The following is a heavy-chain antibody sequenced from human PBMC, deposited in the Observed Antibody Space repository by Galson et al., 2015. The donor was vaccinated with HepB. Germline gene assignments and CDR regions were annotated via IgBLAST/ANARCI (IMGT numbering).Heavy chain of an antibody. CDR2: ISGAGTYT. V-gene: IGHV3-11*06. CDR3: ARNAKSSDNWFDP. J-gene: IGHJ5*02. CDR1: GFTFSDYY. Sequence: SLRLSCAASGFTFSDYYMAWIRQAPGKGLEWISYISGAGTYTNYPRSVKGRFTISRDNAKNTLYLEMNSLRTDDTAVYYCARNAKSSDNWFDPWGQGTLVTVSS. D-gene: IGHD2-2*01.